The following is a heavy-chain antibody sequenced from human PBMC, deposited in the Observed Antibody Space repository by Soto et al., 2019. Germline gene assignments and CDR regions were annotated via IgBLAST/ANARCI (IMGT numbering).Heavy chain of an antibody. CDR1: GLTFNSYG. CDR3: ARGRSAGAATPLDF. V-gene: IGHV3-33*01. CDR2: IWSDSTKK. D-gene: IGHD1-26*01. J-gene: IGHJ4*02. Sequence: QVQLVESGGGVVQPGRSLRLSCEASGLTFNSYGMHWVRQAPGKGLEWVAGIWSDSTKKYYGDSVKGRFTISRDNLRNMVYLQMYSLRAEDTALYFCARGRSAGAATPLDFWGQGTLVTVSS.